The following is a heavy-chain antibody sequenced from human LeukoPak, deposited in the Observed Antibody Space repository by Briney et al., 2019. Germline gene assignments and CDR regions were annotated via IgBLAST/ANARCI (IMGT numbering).Heavy chain of an antibody. J-gene: IGHJ6*03. CDR2: INPNSGGT. CDR3: ARDVNKNYYYMDV. V-gene: IGHV1-2*02. CDR1: GYTFTGYY. Sequence: ASVKVSCKAPGYTFTGYYMHWVRQAPGQGLEWMGWINPNSGGTNYAQKFQGRVTMTRDTSISTAYMELSRLRSDDTAVYYCARDVNKNYYYMDVWGKGTTVTVSS.